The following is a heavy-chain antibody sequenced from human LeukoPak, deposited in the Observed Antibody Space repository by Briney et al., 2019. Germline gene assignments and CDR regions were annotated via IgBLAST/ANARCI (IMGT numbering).Heavy chain of an antibody. CDR3: ASGIRERGFDY. J-gene: IGHJ4*01. V-gene: IGHV3-21*01. CDR2: IEPSGFTI. Sequence: PGGSLRLSCAASGLTFTTYAMNWVCQAPGRGLEWVSSIEPSGFTIFYANLVKGRFNISRDNAKNSLYLQMNSLRPDDTALYFCASGIRERGFDYWGHGTLVTVSS. D-gene: IGHD1-1*01. CDR1: GLTFTTYA.